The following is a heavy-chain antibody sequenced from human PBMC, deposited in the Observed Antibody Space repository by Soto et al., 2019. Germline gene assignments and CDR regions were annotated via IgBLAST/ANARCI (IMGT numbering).Heavy chain of an antibody. J-gene: IGHJ5*02. CDR1: GGSISSYY. CDR3: ARDATSYNWFDP. D-gene: IGHD6-6*01. Sequence: SETLSLTCTVSGGSISSYYWSWIRQPPGKGLEWIGSIYYSGSTNYNPSLKSRVTISVDTSKNQFSLKLSSVTAAGTAVYYCARDATSYNWFDPWGQGTLVTVPS. V-gene: IGHV4-59*01. CDR2: IYYSGST.